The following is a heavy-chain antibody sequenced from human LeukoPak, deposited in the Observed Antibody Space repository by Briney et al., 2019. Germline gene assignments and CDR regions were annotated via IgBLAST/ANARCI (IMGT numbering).Heavy chain of an antibody. Sequence: SETLSLTCTVSGGSISSYYWSWIRQPAGKGLEWIGRIYTSGSTNYNPSLKSRVTISVDTSKNQFSLKLSSVTAADTAVYYCAREWRSGSGSYYYYYGMDVWGQGTTVTVSS. V-gene: IGHV4-4*07. CDR2: IYTSGST. J-gene: IGHJ6*02. CDR1: GGSISSYY. D-gene: IGHD1-26*01. CDR3: AREWRSGSGSYYYYYGMDV.